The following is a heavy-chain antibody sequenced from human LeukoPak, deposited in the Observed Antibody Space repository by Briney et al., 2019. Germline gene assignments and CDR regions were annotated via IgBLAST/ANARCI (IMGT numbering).Heavy chain of an antibody. J-gene: IGHJ4*02. CDR1: GFTFSSYA. CDR2: ISYDGSNK. V-gene: IGHV3-30-3*01. Sequence: GGSLRLSCAASGFTFSSYAMHWVRQAPGKGLEWVAVISYDGSNKYYADSVKGRFTISRDNSKNTLYLQMNSLRAEDTAVYYCAREGETRWYFDYWGQGTLVTVSS. CDR3: AREGETRWYFDY.